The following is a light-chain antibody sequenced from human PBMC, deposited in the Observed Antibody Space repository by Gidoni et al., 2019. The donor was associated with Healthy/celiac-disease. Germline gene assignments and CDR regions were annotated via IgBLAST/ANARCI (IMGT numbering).Light chain of an antibody. V-gene: IGKV1-39*01. CDR3: QQSHSTPVT. CDR2: AAS. CDR1: QSISTY. J-gene: IGKJ2*01. Sequence: DIQMTQSPSSLSTFVGDRVTITCRASQSISTYLIWYQQKPGKAPKLLIYAASSLQSGVPSRFSGSGSGTDFTLTISSLQPEDFATYYCQQSHSTPVTFXQXTKLEIK.